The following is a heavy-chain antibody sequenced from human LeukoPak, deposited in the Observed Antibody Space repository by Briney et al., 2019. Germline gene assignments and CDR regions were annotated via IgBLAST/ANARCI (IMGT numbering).Heavy chain of an antibody. J-gene: IGHJ4*02. V-gene: IGHV3-33*01. Sequence: LPGRSLRLSFVASGLIFSNYAMHWVRQSPGKGLEWVAVMWFDGGETHYADSVKGRFTISRDSSKNTLYLPMNSLRAEDTAVYYCARDASGFDYWGQGTLVTVSS. CDR2: MWFDGGET. CDR1: GLIFSNYA. D-gene: IGHD2-15*01. CDR3: ARDASGFDY.